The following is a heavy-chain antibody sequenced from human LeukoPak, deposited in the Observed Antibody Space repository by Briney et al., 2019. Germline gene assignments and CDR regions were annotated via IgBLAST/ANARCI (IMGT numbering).Heavy chain of an antibody. V-gene: IGHV3-11*04. J-gene: IGHJ4*02. CDR3: ARDESLKDYYDSSGFQDY. CDR2: ISSSGSTI. Sequence: GGSLRLSCAASGFTFSDYYMSWIRQAPGKGLEWVSYISSSGSTIYYADSVKGRFTISRDNAENSLYLQMNSLRAEDAAVYYCARDESLKDYYDSSGFQDYWGQGTLVTVS. D-gene: IGHD3-22*01. CDR1: GFTFSDYY.